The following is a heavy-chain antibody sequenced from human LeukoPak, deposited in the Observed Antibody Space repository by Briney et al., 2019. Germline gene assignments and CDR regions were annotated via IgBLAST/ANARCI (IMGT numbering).Heavy chain of an antibody. CDR1: GGSLSSSSYY. CDR2: IYYSGST. CDR3: ARVKVIVVVPAARGWFDP. J-gene: IGHJ5*02. V-gene: IGHV4-39*01. D-gene: IGHD2-2*01. Sequence: SETLSLTCTVSGGSLSSSSYYWGWIRQPPGKGLEWIGSIYYSGSTYYNPSLKSRVTISVDTSKNQFSLKLSSVTAADTAVYYCARVKVIVVVPAARGWFDPWGQGTLVTVSS.